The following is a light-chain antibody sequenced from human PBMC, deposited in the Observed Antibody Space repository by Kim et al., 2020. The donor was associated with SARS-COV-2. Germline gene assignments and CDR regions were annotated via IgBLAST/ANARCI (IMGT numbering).Light chain of an antibody. V-gene: IGLV1-40*01. CDR1: SSNIGAGYD. CDR3: QSYDSGLRGVV. CDR2: GNS. J-gene: IGLJ2*01. Sequence: QSVLTQPPSVSGAPGQRVTISCTGSSSNIGAGYDVHWYQQLPGTAPKLLIYGNSNRPSGVPDRFSGSKSGTSASLAITGLQVEDDADYDCQSYDSGLRGVVIGGGTQLTVL.